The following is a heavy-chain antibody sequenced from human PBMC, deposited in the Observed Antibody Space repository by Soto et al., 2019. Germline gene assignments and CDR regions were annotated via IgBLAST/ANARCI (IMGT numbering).Heavy chain of an antibody. CDR3: AKLTAA. CDR1: GFTFSSYA. J-gene: IGHJ4*02. Sequence: GGSLRLSCAASGFTFSSYAMSWVRQAPGKGLEWVSSITSSGGGTYYAGSVKGRFTVSRDNSKNTVYLQMNSLRDEDTAVYYCAKLTAAWGQGTLVTVSS. V-gene: IGHV3-23*01. D-gene: IGHD6-13*01. CDR2: ITSSGGGT.